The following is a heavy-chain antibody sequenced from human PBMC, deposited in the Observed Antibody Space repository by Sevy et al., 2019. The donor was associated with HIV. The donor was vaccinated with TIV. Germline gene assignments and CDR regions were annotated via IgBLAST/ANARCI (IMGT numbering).Heavy chain of an antibody. J-gene: IGHJ4*02. CDR3: ARAYCSGGRCYSLAY. V-gene: IGHV1-18*01. CDR2: ISPHNGDT. CDR1: GYTFTTHR. D-gene: IGHD2-15*01. Sequence: ASVKVSCKVSGYTFTTHRIFWVREAPGQGLESMGWISPHNGDTDYAQKFQGRVTLITDKSTSTAYMELRGLRSDDTAVYFCARAYCSGGRCYSLAYWGQGTLVTVSS.